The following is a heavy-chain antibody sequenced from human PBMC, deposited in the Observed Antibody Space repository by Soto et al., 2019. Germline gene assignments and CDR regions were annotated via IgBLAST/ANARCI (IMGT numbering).Heavy chain of an antibody. CDR2: IWYDGSNK. CDR1: GFTFSNYG. J-gene: IGHJ6*02. Sequence: QVQLVESGGGVVQPGRSLRLSCAASGFTFSNYGMHWVRQAPGKGLEWVAVIWYDGSNKYYADSVKGRFTISRDNSKNTLYLQMNSLRAEDTAVYYCARDVGYYGSGSYYGMDVWGQGTTVTVSS. D-gene: IGHD3-10*01. CDR3: ARDVGYYGSGSYYGMDV. V-gene: IGHV3-33*01.